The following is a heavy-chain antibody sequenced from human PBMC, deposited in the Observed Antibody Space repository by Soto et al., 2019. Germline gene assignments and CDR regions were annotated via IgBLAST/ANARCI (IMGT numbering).Heavy chain of an antibody. CDR2: INWNGGST. Sequence: EVQLVESGGGVVRPGGSLRLSCAASGFTFDDYGMSWVRQAPGKGLEWVSGINWNGGSTGYADSVKGRITISRDNAKNCGYLQRNSLRAEDTALYCCASSIRSSYCFEYWGQGTLVAVSA. D-gene: IGHD6-6*01. CDR3: ASSIRSSYCFEY. CDR1: GFTFDDYG. J-gene: IGHJ4*02. V-gene: IGHV3-20*04.